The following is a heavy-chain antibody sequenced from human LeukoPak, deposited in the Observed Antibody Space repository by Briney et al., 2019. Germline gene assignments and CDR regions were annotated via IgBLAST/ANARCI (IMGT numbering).Heavy chain of an antibody. D-gene: IGHD3-10*01. CDR2: IIPIFGTA. CDR3: AAGITMVRGVITPFDY. Sequence: SVKVSCKASGGTFSSYAISWVRQAPGQGLEWMGGIIPIFGTANYAQKFQGRVTITTDESTSTAYMELSSLRSEDTAVYYCAAGITMVRGVITPFDYWGQGTLVTVSS. J-gene: IGHJ4*02. V-gene: IGHV1-69*05. CDR1: GGTFSSYA.